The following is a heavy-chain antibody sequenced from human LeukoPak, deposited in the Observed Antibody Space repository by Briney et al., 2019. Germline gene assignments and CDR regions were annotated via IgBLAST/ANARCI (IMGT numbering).Heavy chain of an antibody. V-gene: IGHV1-69*05. CDR3: ARGLVVITEGLFDY. CDR1: GGTFSSYA. D-gene: IGHD3-22*01. J-gene: IGHJ4*02. CDR2: IIPIFGTA. Sequence: SVKVSCKASGGTFSSYAISWVRQAPGQGLEWMGRIIPIFGTANYAQKFQGRVTITTDESTCTAYMELSSLRSEDTAVYYCARGLVVITEGLFDYWGQGTLVTVSS.